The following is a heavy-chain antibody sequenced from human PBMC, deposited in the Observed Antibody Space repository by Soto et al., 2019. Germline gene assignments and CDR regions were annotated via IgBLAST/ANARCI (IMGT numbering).Heavy chain of an antibody. V-gene: IGHV3-73*01. J-gene: IGHJ4*02. Sequence: EVQLVESGGGLVQPGGALKLSCAASGFTFSGSAMHWVRQASGKGLEWVGRIRSKANSYATAYAASVKGRFTISRDDSKNTAYLQMNSLKTEDTAVYYCTRHSRDVGVWGQGTLVTVSS. CDR2: IRSKANSYAT. D-gene: IGHD3-10*01. CDR3: TRHSRDVGV. CDR1: GFTFSGSA.